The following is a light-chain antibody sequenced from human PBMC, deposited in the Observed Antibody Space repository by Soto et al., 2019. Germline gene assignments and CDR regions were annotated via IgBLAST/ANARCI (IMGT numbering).Light chain of an antibody. CDR2: GAS. V-gene: IGKV3-20*01. J-gene: IGKJ4*01. CDR3: QQYVSSPIT. Sequence: EIVLTQSPGTLSLSPGERATLSCRASQSISSSYLAWYQQKPGQAPRLLIYGASSRATGIPDRFSGSGSGTDFTLTISRLVPEDFAVYYCQQYVSSPITFGGGTKVEIK. CDR1: QSISSSY.